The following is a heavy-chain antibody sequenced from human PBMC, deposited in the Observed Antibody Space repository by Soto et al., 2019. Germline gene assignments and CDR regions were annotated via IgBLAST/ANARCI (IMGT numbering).Heavy chain of an antibody. D-gene: IGHD3-10*01. V-gene: IGHV3-23*01. CDR2: LDGAGGST. CDR1: GFTFSDFA. Sequence: GGSLRLSCLASGFTFSDFAMTWVRHVPGRGLEWVASLDGAGGSTYYAESVRGRFSISRDNSRNTLFLQMKRLTVDDTAIYYCAAPRDEYGSGVSWFTYGMDIWGQGTTVTVSS. CDR3: AAPRDEYGSGVSWFTYGMDI. J-gene: IGHJ6*02.